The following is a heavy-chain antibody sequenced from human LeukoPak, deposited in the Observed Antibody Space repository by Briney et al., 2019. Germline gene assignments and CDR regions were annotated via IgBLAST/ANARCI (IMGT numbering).Heavy chain of an antibody. CDR1: GGNFSSYA. CDR2: IIPIFGTA. CDR3: ARNQPPRYCSGGSCYSLADY. D-gene: IGHD2-15*01. V-gene: IGHV1-69*06. J-gene: IGHJ4*02. Sequence: SVKVSCKASGGNFSSYAISWVRQAPGQGLEWMGGIIPIFGTANYAQKFQGRVTITADKSTSTAYMELSSLRSEDTAVYYCARNQPPRYCSGGSCYSLADYWGQGTLVTVSS.